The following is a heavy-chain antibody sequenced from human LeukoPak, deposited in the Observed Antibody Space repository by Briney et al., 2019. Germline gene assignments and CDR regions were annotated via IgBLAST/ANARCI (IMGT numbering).Heavy chain of an antibody. D-gene: IGHD2-2*01. J-gene: IGHJ4*02. CDR2: INPNSGGT. CDR3: ARGLGYCSSTSCYSHDY. CDR1: GYTFTGYY. Sequence: ASVKVSCKASGYTFTGYYMHWVRQAPGQGLEWMEWINPNSGGTNYAQKFQGRVTMTRDTSISTAYMELSRLRSDDTAVYYCARGLGYCSSTSCYSHDYWGQGTLVTVSS. V-gene: IGHV1-2*02.